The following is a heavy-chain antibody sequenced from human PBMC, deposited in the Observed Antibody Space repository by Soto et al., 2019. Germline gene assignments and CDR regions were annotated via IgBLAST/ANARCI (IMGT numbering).Heavy chain of an antibody. V-gene: IGHV4-30-2*01. J-gene: IGHJ6*02. CDR1: GGSISSGGYS. Sequence: SETLCLTCAVSGGSISSGGYSWSWIRQPPGKGLEWIGYIYHSGSTYYNPSLKSRVTISVDRSKNQFSLKLSSVTAADTAVYYCARRRGFPYYYGMDVWGQGTTVTVSS. D-gene: IGHD5-12*01. CDR3: ARRRGFPYYYGMDV. CDR2: IYHSGST.